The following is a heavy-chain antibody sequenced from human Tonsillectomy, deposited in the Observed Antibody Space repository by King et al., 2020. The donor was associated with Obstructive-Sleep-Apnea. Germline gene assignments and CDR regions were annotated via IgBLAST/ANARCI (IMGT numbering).Heavy chain of an antibody. CDR2: ISYDGSNK. CDR1: GFTFSSYG. V-gene: IGHV3-30*18. J-gene: IGHJ4*02. CDR3: AKDRHLVIGDLDY. D-gene: IGHD3-9*01. Sequence: VQLVESGGGVVQPGRSLRLSCAASGFTFSSYGMHWVRQAPGKGLEWVAVISYDGSNKYYADSVKGRFTISRDNSKNTLYLQMNSLRAEDTAVYYCAKDRHLVIGDLDYWGQGTLVTVSS.